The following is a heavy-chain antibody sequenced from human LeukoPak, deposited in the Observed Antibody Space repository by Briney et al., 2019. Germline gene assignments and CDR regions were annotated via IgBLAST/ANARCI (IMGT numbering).Heavy chain of an antibody. V-gene: IGHV4-59*01. CDR3: ARVETGIAVAGRVMNYYYYYMDV. Sequence: TSETLSLTCTVSGGSISSYYWSWLRQPPGKGLEWIGYIYYSGSTNYNPSLKSRVTISVDTSKNQFSLKLSSVTAADTAVYYCARVETGIAVAGRVMNYYYYYMDVWGKGTTVTVSS. D-gene: IGHD6-19*01. CDR1: GGSISSYY. CDR2: IYYSGST. J-gene: IGHJ6*03.